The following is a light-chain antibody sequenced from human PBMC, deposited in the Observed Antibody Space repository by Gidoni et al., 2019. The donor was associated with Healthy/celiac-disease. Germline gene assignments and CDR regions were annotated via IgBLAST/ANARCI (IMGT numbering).Light chain of an antibody. Sequence: DIQMTQSPSSLSASVGDRVTITCRASQGISNYFAWYQQKPGKVPKRLIYAASTLQSGVPSRFSGSGSGTDFTLTISSLQPEDVATYYCQKYNSAPPLTFXGXTKVEIK. CDR3: QKYNSAPPLT. CDR1: QGISNY. V-gene: IGKV1-27*01. CDR2: AAS. J-gene: IGKJ4*01.